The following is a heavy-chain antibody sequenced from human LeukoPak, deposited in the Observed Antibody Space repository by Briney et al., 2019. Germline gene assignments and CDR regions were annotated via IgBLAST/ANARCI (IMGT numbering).Heavy chain of an antibody. Sequence: GESLKISCKGSGYSFTSYDINWVRQATGQGLEWMGWMNPNSGNTGYAQKFQGRVTMTRNTSISTAYMELRSLRSEDTAVYYCARGAMTTGPNWFDPWGQGTLVTVSS. J-gene: IGHJ5*02. CDR2: MNPNSGNT. V-gene: IGHV1-8*01. CDR1: GYSFTSYD. D-gene: IGHD4-11*01. CDR3: ARGAMTTGPNWFDP.